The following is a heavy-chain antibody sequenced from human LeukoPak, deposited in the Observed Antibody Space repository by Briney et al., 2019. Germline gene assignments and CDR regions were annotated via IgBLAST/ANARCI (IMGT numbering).Heavy chain of an antibody. Sequence: ASAKVSCKASGGTFSSYAISWVRQAPGQGLEWMGGIIPIFGTANYAQKFQGRVTITTDESTSTAYMELSSLRSEDTAVYYCARGQELLLLTDWFDPWGQGTLVTVSS. CDR2: IIPIFGTA. D-gene: IGHD2-15*01. V-gene: IGHV1-69*05. J-gene: IGHJ5*02. CDR1: GGTFSSYA. CDR3: ARGQELLLLTDWFDP.